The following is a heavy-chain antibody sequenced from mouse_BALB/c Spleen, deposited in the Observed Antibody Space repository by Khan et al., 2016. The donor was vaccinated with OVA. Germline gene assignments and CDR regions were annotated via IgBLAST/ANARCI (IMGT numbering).Heavy chain of an antibody. D-gene: IGHD2-14*01. Sequence: QVRLQQSGAELVKPGASVKLSCKASGYTFKSYDINWVRQRPEQGLEWIGWMFPGDGSTKYNENFKGKATLTTDKSSSTAYMQLSRLTSEDSGAYFCARGGYGGFAYWGQGTLVTGSA. J-gene: IGHJ3*01. V-gene: IGHV1-85*01. CDR1: GYTFKSYD. CDR2: MFPGDGST. CDR3: ARGGYGGFAY.